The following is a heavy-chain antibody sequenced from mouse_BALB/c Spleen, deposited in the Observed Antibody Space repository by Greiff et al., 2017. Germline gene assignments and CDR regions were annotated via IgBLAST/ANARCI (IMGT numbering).Heavy chain of an antibody. CDR1: GFTFSSYA. D-gene: IGHD2-1*01. CDR3: TRDGNYVWYAMDY. J-gene: IGHJ4*01. CDR2: ISSGGST. Sequence: EVQRVESGGGLVKPGGSLKLSCAASGFTFSSYAMSWVRQTPEKRLEWVASISSGGSTYYPDSVKGRFTISRDNAKNTLYLQMSSLKSEDTAMYYCTRDGNYVWYAMDYWGQGTSVTVSS. V-gene: IGHV5-6-4*01.